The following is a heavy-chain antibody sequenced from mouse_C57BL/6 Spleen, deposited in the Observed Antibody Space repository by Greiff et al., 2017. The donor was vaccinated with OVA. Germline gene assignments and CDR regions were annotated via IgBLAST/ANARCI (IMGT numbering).Heavy chain of an antibody. Sequence: VQLQQSGAELVRPGSSVKLSCKASGYTFTSYWMDWVQQRPGQGLEWIGNIYPSDSETHYNQKFKDKATLTVDKSSSTAYMQLSSLTSEDSAVYYCARCSNYYFDYWGQGTTLTVSS. J-gene: IGHJ2*01. CDR1: GYTFTSYW. V-gene: IGHV1-61*01. D-gene: IGHD2-5*01. CDR2: IYPSDSET. CDR3: ARCSNYYFDY.